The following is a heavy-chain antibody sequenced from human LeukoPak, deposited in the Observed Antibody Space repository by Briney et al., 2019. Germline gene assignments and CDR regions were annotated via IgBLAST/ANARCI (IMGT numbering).Heavy chain of an antibody. V-gene: IGHV3-11*05. J-gene: IGHJ4*02. D-gene: IGHD3-22*01. CDR1: GLTFSDYY. CDR2: ISSSSSST. Sequence: HPGGSLRLSCVASGLTFSDYYISSIRQAPGRGLGWISYISSSSSSTYYGDSVKGRFTISRDNPKNSLYLLMNSLRAEDTAMYYCARDFIHRSGEANYWGQGTLVTVSS. CDR3: ARDFIHRSGEANY.